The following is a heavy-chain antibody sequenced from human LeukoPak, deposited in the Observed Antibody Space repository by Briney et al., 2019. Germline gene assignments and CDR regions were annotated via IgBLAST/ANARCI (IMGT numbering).Heavy chain of an antibody. D-gene: IGHD4-17*01. J-gene: IGHJ6*04. CDR2: ISSSSSYI. CDR3: ARDRARYGDPSRVV. V-gene: IGHV3-21*01. CDR1: GFTFSSYA. Sequence: PGGSLRLSCAASGFTFSSYAMSWVRQAPGKGLEWVSSISSSSSYIYYADSVKGRFTISRDNAKNSLYLQMNSLRAEDTAVYYCARDRARYGDPSRVVWGKGTTVTVSS.